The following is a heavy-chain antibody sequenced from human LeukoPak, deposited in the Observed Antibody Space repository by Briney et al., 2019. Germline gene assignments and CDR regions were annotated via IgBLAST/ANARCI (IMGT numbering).Heavy chain of an antibody. V-gene: IGHV1-2*02. J-gene: IGHJ4*02. CDR2: IDPKTGGT. CDR1: GYTFTDYY. D-gene: IGHD5-12*01. Sequence: ASVKVSCKASGYTFTDYYIHWVRQAPGQGLEWMGWIDPKTGGTNFAQKFQGRVTMTRDTSITTAYMELSRLRFEDTAVYYCARGPWIYSGYPSYYCDYWGQGTLVTVSS. CDR3: ARGPWIYSGYPSYYCDY.